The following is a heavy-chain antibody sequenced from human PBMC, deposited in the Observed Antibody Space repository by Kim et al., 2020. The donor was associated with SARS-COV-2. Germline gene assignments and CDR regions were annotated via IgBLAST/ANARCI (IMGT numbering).Heavy chain of an antibody. J-gene: IGHJ5*02. V-gene: IGHV3-9*01. CDR3: AKDRQQLVLGWFDP. Sequence: GGSLRLSCAASGFTFDDYAMHWVRQAPGKGLEWVSGISWNSGSIGYADSLKGRFTISRDNAKNSLYLQMNSLRAEDTALYYCAKDRQQLVLGWFDPWGQGNLVTVSS. CDR1: GFTFDDYA. D-gene: IGHD6-13*01. CDR2: ISWNSGSI.